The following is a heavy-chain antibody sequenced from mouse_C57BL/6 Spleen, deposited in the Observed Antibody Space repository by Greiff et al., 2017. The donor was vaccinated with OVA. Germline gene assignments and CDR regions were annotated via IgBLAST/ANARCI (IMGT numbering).Heavy chain of an antibody. CDR3: ARGGYYVNGYAMDY. Sequence: EVQLQQSGPELVKPGASVKISCKASGYTFTDYYMNWVKQSHGKSLEWIGDINPNNGGTSYNQKFKGKATLTVDKSSSTAYMELRSLTSEDSAVYYCARGGYYVNGYAMDYWGQGTSVTVSS. J-gene: IGHJ4*01. CDR2: INPNNGGT. V-gene: IGHV1-26*01. D-gene: IGHD2-3*01. CDR1: GYTFTDYY.